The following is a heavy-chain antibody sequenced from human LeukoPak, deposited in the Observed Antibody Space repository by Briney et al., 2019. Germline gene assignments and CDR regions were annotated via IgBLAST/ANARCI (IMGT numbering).Heavy chain of an antibody. J-gene: IGHJ6*03. CDR1: GGTFTSYA. V-gene: IGHV1-69*05. Sequence: SVKVSCKASGGTFTSYAISWVRQAPGQGLEWMGGIIPIFGTANYAQKFQGRVTITTDESTSTAYMELSSLRSEDTAVYYCARETWRYCSSTSCYGPYYYYYYMDVWGKGTTVTVSS. CDR2: IIPIFGTA. CDR3: ARETWRYCSSTSCYGPYYYYYYMDV. D-gene: IGHD2-2*01.